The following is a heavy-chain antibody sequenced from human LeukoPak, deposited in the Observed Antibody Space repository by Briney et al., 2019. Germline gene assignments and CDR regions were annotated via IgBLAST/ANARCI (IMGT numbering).Heavy chain of an antibody. J-gene: IGHJ3*02. Sequence: SETLSLTCAVYGGSFSGYYWNWIRQPPGKGVVWIGEINHSGSTNYNPSLKSRVIISVDTSKKYFSLKLNSVTAADTAVYYCARGPSSGWYPSAFDIWGQGTMVTVSS. V-gene: IGHV4-34*01. CDR1: GGSFSGYY. CDR2: INHSGST. CDR3: ARGPSSGWYPSAFDI. D-gene: IGHD6-19*01.